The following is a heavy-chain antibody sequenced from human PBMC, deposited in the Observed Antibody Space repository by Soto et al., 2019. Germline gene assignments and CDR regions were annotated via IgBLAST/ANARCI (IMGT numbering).Heavy chain of an antibody. CDR3: ARVATAMTYDF. Sequence: PGGSLRLSCAASGFSLSTNTMHWVRQVPGKGLEWVASISNDGRRKYYADFVKGRFTISRDTANNILYLEMNSLRAEDTSLYYGARVATAMTYDFWGQGTQVTVSS. J-gene: IGHJ4*02. CDR2: ISNDGRRK. D-gene: IGHD2-21*02. CDR1: GFSLSTNT. V-gene: IGHV3-30*04.